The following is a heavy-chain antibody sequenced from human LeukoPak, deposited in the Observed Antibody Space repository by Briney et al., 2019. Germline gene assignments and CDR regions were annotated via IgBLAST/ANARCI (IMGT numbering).Heavy chain of an antibody. CDR3: AREGPDDAFDI. CDR2: IYYSGST. CDR1: GGSISSYY. J-gene: IGHJ3*02. Sequence: PSETLSLTCTVSGGSISSYYWSWIRQPPGKGLERIGYIYYSGSTNYNPSLKSRVTISVDTSKNQFSLKLSSVTAADTAVYYCAREGPDDAFDIWGQGTMVTVSS. V-gene: IGHV4-59*01.